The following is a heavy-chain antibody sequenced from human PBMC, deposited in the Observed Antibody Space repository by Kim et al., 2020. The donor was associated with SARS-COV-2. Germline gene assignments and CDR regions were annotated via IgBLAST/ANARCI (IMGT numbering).Heavy chain of an antibody. Sequence: SETLSLTCAVYGGSFSGYYWSWIRQPPGKGLEWIGEINHSGSTNYNPSLKSRVTISVDTSKNQFSLKLSSVTAADTAVYYCARGITNYYGSGSYYPYYWGQGTLVTVSS. V-gene: IGHV4-34*01. D-gene: IGHD3-10*01. CDR3: ARGITNYYGSGSYYPYY. J-gene: IGHJ4*02. CDR1: GGSFSGYY. CDR2: INHSGST.